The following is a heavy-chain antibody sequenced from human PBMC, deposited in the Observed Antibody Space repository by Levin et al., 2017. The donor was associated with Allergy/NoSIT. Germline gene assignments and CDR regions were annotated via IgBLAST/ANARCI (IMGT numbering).Heavy chain of an antibody. CDR2: INPSGGST. CDR3: ATAFTTVTTLVG. V-gene: IGHV1-46*03. Sequence: GASVKVSCKASGYTFTSYYMHWVRQAPGQGLEWMGIINPSGGSTSYAQKFQGRVTMTRDTSTSTVYMELSSLRSEDTAVYYCATAFTTVTTLVGWGQGTLVTVSS. CDR1: GYTFTSYY. D-gene: IGHD4-17*01. J-gene: IGHJ4*02.